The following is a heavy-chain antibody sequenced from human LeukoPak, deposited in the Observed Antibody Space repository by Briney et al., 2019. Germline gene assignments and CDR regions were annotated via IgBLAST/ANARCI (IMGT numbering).Heavy chain of an antibody. CDR3: ARLRQYVWGSYRPRYNWFDP. CDR1: GGSFSGYY. CDR2: INHSGST. Sequence: KASETLSLTCAVYGGSFSGYYWSWIRQPPGKGLEWIGEINHSGSTNYNPSLKSRVTISVDTSKNQFSLKLSSVTAADTAVYYCARLRQYVWGSYRPRYNWFDPWGQGTLVTVSS. J-gene: IGHJ5*02. V-gene: IGHV4-34*01. D-gene: IGHD3-16*02.